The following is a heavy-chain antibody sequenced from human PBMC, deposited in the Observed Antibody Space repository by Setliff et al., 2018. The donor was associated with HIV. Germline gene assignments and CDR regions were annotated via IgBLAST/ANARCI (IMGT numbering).Heavy chain of an antibody. D-gene: IGHD6-25*01. CDR3: ARVRLGYNDLTPPRYTHALGY. V-gene: IGHV1-2*02. CDR1: GYSFTDYP. J-gene: IGHJ4*02. CDR2: INPNTGDT. Sequence: ASVKVSCKASGYSFTDYPLHWVRQAPGQGLEWMGWINPNTGDTRYAQNFQGRVTVTRDTSISTAYLELNRLQSDDTAMYFCARVRLGYNDLTPPRYTHALGYWGQGTLVTVS.